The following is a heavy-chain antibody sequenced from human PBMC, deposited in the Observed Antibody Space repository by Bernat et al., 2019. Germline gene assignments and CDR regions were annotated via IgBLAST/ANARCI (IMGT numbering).Heavy chain of an antibody. CDR3: ASPQIHSSGYLSY. D-gene: IGHD3-22*01. CDR1: GFTFSSYS. J-gene: IGHJ4*02. CDR2: ISSSSSYI. Sequence: EVQLVESGGGLVKPGGSLRLSCAASGFTFSSYSMNWVRQAPGKGLEWVSSISSSSSYIYYADSVKGRFTISRDNSKNTLYLQMNSLRAEDTAVYYCASPQIHSSGYLSYWGQGTLVTVSS. V-gene: IGHV3-21*01.